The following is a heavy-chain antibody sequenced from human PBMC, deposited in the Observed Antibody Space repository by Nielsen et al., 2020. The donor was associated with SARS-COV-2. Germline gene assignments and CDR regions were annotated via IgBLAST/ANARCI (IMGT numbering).Heavy chain of an antibody. D-gene: IGHD7-27*01. CDR3: AREFRLTGEGLYYYYGMDV. J-gene: IGHJ6*02. CDR1: GYTLTELS. V-gene: IGHV1-24*01. CDR2: FDPEDGET. Sequence: ASVKVSCKVSGYTLTELSMHWVRQAPGKGLEWMGGFDPEDGETIYAQKFQGRVTMTEDTSTDTAYMELSSLRSEDTAVYYCAREFRLTGEGLYYYYGMDVWGQGTTVTVSS.